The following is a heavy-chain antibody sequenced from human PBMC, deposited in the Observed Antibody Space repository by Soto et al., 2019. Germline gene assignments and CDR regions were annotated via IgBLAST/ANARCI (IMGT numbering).Heavy chain of an antibody. Sequence: ASVKVSCKASGYTFTSYGISWVRQAPGQGLEWMGWISAYNGNTNYAQKLQGRVTMTTDTSTSTAYMELRSLRSDDKDVYYCARLEGDSSRWDSYYYCMDVWGQGTTVAVAS. D-gene: IGHD6-13*01. CDR1: GYTFTSYG. J-gene: IGHJ6*01. CDR2: ISAYNGNT. CDR3: ARLEGDSSRWDSYYYCMDV. V-gene: IGHV1-18*01.